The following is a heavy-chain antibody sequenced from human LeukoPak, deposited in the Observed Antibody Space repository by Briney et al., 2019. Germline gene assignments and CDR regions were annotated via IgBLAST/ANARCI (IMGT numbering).Heavy chain of an antibody. V-gene: IGHV5-51*01. Sequence: GESLKISCKGSGYSFTSYWIGWVRHMPGKGLEWMGIIYPGDSDTRYSPSFQGQVTISADKSISTAYLQWSSLKASDTAMYYCARQGVQYYDILTGYFPFDYWGQGTLVTVSS. CDR3: ARQGVQYYDILTGYFPFDY. D-gene: IGHD3-9*01. CDR1: GYSFTSYW. CDR2: IYPGDSDT. J-gene: IGHJ4*02.